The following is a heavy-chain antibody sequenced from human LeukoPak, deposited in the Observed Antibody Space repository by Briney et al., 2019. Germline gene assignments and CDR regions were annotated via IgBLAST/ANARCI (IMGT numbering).Heavy chain of an antibody. CDR3: ARGTPDLRYSGSYWGAY. Sequence: ASVKVSCKASGYTFTSYDINWVRQATGQGLEWMGWMNPNSGNTGYAQKFQGRVTMTRSTSISTAYMELSSLRSEDTAVYYCARGTPDLRYSGSYWGAYWGQGTLVTVSS. J-gene: IGHJ4*02. D-gene: IGHD1-26*01. CDR1: GYTFTSYD. V-gene: IGHV1-8*01. CDR2: MNPNSGNT.